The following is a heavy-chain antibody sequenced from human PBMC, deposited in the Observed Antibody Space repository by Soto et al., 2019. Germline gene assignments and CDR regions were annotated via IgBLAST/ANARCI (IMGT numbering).Heavy chain of an antibody. D-gene: IGHD3-3*01. J-gene: IGHJ6*02. CDR1: GGSISSYY. V-gene: IGHV4-4*07. Sequence: PSETLSLTCTVSGGSISSYYWSWIRQPAGKGLEWIGRIYTSGSTNYNPSLKSRVTMSVDTSKNQFSLKLSSVTAADTAVYYCARDSQHYDFWSGYYTDYYYGMGVWGQGTTVTVSS. CDR2: IYTSGST. CDR3: ARDSQHYDFWSGYYTDYYYGMGV.